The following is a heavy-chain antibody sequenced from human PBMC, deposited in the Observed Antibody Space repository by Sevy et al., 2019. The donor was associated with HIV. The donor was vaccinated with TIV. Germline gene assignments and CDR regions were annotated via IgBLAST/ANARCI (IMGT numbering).Heavy chain of an antibody. CDR2: INHSGST. CDR3: AKHCSGTTCSHAFDI. CDR1: GGSFSGYY. J-gene: IGHJ3*02. V-gene: IGHV4-34*01. Sequence: SETLSLTCAVYGGSFSGYYWSWIRQPSGKGLEWIGEINHSGSTNYNPSLKSRVTISVDTSKNQFSLKLSSVTAADTAVYYCAKHCSGTTCSHAFDIWGQGTMVTVSS. D-gene: IGHD2-2*01.